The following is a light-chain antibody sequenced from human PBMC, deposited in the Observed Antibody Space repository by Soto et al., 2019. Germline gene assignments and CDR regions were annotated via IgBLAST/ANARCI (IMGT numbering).Light chain of an antibody. Sequence: QSALTQPASVSGSPGQSITISCTGTSSDVGRYNYVSWYQQHPGKVLKLMIYDVTNRPSGVSYRFSGSKSGNTASLTISGLQAEDEADYYCSSYTSSSTVVFGGGTKLTVL. V-gene: IGLV2-14*03. J-gene: IGLJ2*01. CDR2: DVT. CDR1: SSDVGRYNY. CDR3: SSYTSSSTVV.